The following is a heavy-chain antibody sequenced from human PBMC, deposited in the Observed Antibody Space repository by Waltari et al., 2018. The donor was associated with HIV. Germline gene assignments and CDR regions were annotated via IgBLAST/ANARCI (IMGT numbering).Heavy chain of an antibody. CDR3: ARDAEVLGYSYRNYYYYYGMDA. CDR1: GYTFSDYY. V-gene: IGHV1-2*04. CDR2: INPNSGGT. J-gene: IGHJ6*02. Sequence: QVQLVQSGAEVKKVGASVKVSCKASGYTFSDYYIHVVRKAHGQGLEWMGGINPNSGGTTYAQKFQGWVTMTRDTSVSTAYMELSRLRSDDTAVYYCARDAEVLGYSYRNYYYYYGMDAWGQGTTVTVSS. D-gene: IGHD5-18*01.